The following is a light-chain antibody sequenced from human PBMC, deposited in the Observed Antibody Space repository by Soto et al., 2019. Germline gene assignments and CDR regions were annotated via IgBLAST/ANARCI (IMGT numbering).Light chain of an antibody. CDR2: KAS. V-gene: IGKV1-5*03. Sequence: DIQMTQSPSSLSASVGDRVTITCRASQSISSYLNWYQQEPGKAPKLLIYKASTLKSGVPSRFSGSGSGTEFTLTISSLQPDDFATYYCQHYNSYSEAFGQGTKVDI. CDR1: QSISSY. J-gene: IGKJ1*01. CDR3: QHYNSYSEA.